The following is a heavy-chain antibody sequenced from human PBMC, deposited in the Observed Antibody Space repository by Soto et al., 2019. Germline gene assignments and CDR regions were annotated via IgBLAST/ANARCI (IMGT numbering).Heavy chain of an antibody. D-gene: IGHD3-16*01. CDR2: TYYRSKWFN. CDR1: GDSFSSNIAA. Sequence: PXQTLSLTFAISGDSFSSNIAAWNWIRQSPSRGLEWLGRTYYRSKWFNNYALSVKSRITINPDTSKNQFSLQLNSVTPEDTAVYYCARGDQVFDYWGQGTLVTVSS. CDR3: ARGDQVFDY. J-gene: IGHJ4*02. V-gene: IGHV6-1*01.